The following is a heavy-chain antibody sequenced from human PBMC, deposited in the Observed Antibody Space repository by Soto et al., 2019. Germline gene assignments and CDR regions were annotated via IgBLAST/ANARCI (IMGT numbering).Heavy chain of an antibody. CDR2: ISGSGGST. Sequence: GGSLRLSCAASGFTFSSYAMSWVRQAPGKGLEWVSAISGSGGSTYYADSVEGRFTISRDNSKNTLYLQMNSLRAEDTAVYYCAKDPRGGYYSDYWGQGTLVTVSS. D-gene: IGHD3-22*01. CDR3: AKDPRGGYYSDY. V-gene: IGHV3-23*01. J-gene: IGHJ4*02. CDR1: GFTFSSYA.